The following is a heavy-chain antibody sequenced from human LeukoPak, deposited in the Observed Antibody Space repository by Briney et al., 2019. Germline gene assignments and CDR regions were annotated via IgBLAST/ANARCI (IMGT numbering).Heavy chain of an antibody. CDR1: GGSFSGYY. V-gene: IGHV4-34*01. CDR3: ARDQYYYGSGRPPFDP. Sequence: PSVTLSLTCAVYGGSFSGYYWSWIRQPPGKGLEWIGEINHSGSTNYNPSLKSRVTISVDTSKNQFSLKLSSVTAADTAVYYCARDQYYYGSGRPPFDPWGQGTLVTVSS. CDR2: INHSGST. J-gene: IGHJ5*02. D-gene: IGHD3-10*01.